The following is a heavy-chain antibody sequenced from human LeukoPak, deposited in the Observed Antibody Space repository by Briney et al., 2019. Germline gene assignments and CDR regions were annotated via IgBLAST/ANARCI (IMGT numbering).Heavy chain of an antibody. D-gene: IGHD3-22*01. CDR1: GYSFTSYW. J-gene: IGHJ4*02. CDR2: IYPGDSDT. Sequence: ESLKISCKGSGYSFTSYWIGWVRQMPGKGLEWMGIIYPGDSDTRYSPSFQGQVTISADKSISTAYLQWSSLKASDTAMYYCARLDTGYYYDSSGYDFDYWGQGTLVTVSS. V-gene: IGHV5-51*01. CDR3: ARLDTGYYYDSSGYDFDY.